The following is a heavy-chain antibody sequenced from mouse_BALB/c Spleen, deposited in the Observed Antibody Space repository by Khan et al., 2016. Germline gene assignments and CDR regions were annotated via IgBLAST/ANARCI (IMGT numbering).Heavy chain of an antibody. V-gene: IGHV3-6*02. J-gene: IGHJ4*01. CDR1: GYSITSGYY. Sequence: EVQLQESGPGLVKPFQSLSLTCSVTGYSITSGYYWNWIRQFPGNKLEWMGYISYDGSNNYNPSLKNRISITRDTSKNQFFLKLNSVTTEDTATYYCARVSLDRGNAMDYWGQGTSVTVSS. D-gene: IGHD3-2*01. CDR2: ISYDGSN. CDR3: ARVSLDRGNAMDY.